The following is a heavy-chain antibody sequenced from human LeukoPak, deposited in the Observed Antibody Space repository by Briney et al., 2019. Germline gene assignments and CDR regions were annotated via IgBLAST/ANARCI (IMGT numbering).Heavy chain of an antibody. D-gene: IGHD5-18*01. CDR2: INHSGST. CDR1: GGSFSGYY. V-gene: IGHV4-34*01. Sequence: SETLSLTCTVYGGSFSGYYWSWIRQPPGKGLEWIGEINHSGSTNYNPSLKSRVTISVDRSKNQFSLKLSSVTAADTAVYYCARASGYLFDYWGQGTLVTVSS. CDR3: ARASGYLFDY. J-gene: IGHJ4*02.